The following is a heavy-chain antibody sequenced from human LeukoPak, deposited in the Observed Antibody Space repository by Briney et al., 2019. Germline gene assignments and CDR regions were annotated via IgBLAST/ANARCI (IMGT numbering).Heavy chain of an antibody. V-gene: IGHV3-30-3*01. CDR1: GFTFSSYA. J-gene: IGHJ4*02. Sequence: GRSLRLSCAASGFTFSSYAMHWARQAPGKGLEWVAVISYDGSNKYYADSVKGRFTISRDNSKNTLYLQMNSLRAEDTAVYYCARAADPLCYFDYWGQGTLVTVSS. CDR3: ARAADPLCYFDY. D-gene: IGHD2-2*01. CDR2: ISYDGSNK.